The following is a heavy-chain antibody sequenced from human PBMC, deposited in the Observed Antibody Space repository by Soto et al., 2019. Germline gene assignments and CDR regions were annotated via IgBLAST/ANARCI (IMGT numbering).Heavy chain of an antibody. J-gene: IGHJ6*02. CDR2: IIPIFGTA. D-gene: IGHD2-2*01. CDR3: ATPVVPAAIASRNNDGMDV. V-gene: IGHV1-69*06. CDR1: GGTFSSYA. Sequence: QVQLVQSGAEVKKPGSSVKVSCKASGGTFSSYAISWVRQAPGQGLEWMGGIIPIFGTANYAQKFQGRVTITADKSTSTAYMERSSLRSEDTAVYYCATPVVPAAIASRNNDGMDVWGQGTTVTVSS.